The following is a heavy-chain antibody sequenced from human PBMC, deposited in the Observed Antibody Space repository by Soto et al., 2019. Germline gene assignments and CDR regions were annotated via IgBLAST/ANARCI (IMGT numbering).Heavy chain of an antibody. CDR2: ISWNGAST. V-gene: IGHV3-9*01. CDR1: RFTFDDYA. J-gene: IGHJ6*02. D-gene: IGHD1-26*01. Sequence: EVQLVESGGGLVQPGRSLRLSCTAARFTFDDYAMHWVRQAPGKGLEWVAGISWNGASTGYVDSVRARFTISRDNAKNSLYLQMNSLRTEDTALYYCAKDISGRGSFYYYYGVDVWGQGTTVTVSS. CDR3: AKDISGRGSFYYYYGVDV.